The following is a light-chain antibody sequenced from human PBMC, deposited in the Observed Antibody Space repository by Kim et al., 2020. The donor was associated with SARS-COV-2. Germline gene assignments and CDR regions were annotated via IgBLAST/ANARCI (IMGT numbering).Light chain of an antibody. CDR2: YDT. CDR1: ELGEKS. J-gene: IGLJ3*02. V-gene: IGLV3-21*04. Sequence: APGQQDTSTCAGDELGEKSARWYQQKPGQAPVLVIYYDTNRPSGIPERFSASNSGNTATLTVSRVEAGDEADYYCQVWDSSSDHWVFGGGTKLTVL. CDR3: QVWDSSSDHWV.